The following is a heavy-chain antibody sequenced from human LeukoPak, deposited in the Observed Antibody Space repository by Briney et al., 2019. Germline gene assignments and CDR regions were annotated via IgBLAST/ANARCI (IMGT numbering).Heavy chain of an antibody. J-gene: IGHJ5*02. CDR3: ARLGGYCSGGSCYHDWFDP. CDR2: IYYSGST. CDR1: GGSISSSSYY. Sequence: PSETLSLTCTVSGGSISSSSYYWGWIRQPPGKGLEWLGSIYYSGSTYYNPSLKSRVTISVDTSKNQFSLKLSSVTAADTAVYYCARLGGYCSGGSCYHDWFDPWGQGTLVTVSS. D-gene: IGHD2-15*01. V-gene: IGHV4-39*01.